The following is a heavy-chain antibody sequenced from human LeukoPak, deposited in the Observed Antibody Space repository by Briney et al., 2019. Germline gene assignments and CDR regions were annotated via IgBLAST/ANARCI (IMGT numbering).Heavy chain of an antibody. CDR3: TRDPEALDY. CDR2: IYSGGST. Sequence: GGSLRLSCAASGFTVSSNYMSWVRQAPGKGLEWVSVIYSGGSTYYADSVKGRFTISRDNAKNSLYLQMNSLRDEDTAVYYCTRDPEALDYWGQGTLVTVSS. J-gene: IGHJ4*02. CDR1: GFTVSSNY. V-gene: IGHV3-53*01.